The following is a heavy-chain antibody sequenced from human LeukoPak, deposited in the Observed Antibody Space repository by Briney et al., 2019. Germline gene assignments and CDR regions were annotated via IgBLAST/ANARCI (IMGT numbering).Heavy chain of an antibody. V-gene: IGHV1-2*02. D-gene: IGHD2-2*02. J-gene: IGHJ4*02. CDR3: AKGRTAIDARHSHFDY. Sequence: ASVKVSCKASGYTFTAYYMHWVRQAPGQGLEWMGWINPNSGGTDYAQKFQGRVTMTRDTSISTAYMELSRLRSDDTAVYFCAKGRTAIDARHSHFDYWGQGTLVTVSS. CDR1: GYTFTAYY. CDR2: INPNSGGT.